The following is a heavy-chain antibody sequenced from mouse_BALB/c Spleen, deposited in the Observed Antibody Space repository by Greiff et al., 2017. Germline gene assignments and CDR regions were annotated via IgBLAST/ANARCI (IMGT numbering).Heavy chain of an antibody. CDR3: ARGDYGSSYWFAY. J-gene: IGHJ3*01. CDR1: GYTFTSYT. Sequence: VQLQQSAAELARPGASVKMSCKASGYTFTSYTMHWVKQRPGQGLEWIGYINPSSGYTEYNQKFKDKTTLTADKSSSTAYMQLSSLTSEDSAVYYCARGDYGSSYWFAYWGQGTLVTVSA. D-gene: IGHD1-1*01. CDR2: INPSSGYT. V-gene: IGHV1-4*02.